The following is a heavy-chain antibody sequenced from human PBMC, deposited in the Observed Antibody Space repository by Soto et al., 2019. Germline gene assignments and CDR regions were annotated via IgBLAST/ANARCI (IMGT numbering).Heavy chain of an antibody. D-gene: IGHD2-15*01. CDR3: ASTQYGGKSSGAFDI. Sequence: QLQLQESGSGLVKPSQTLSLTCAVSGGSISSGGYSWSWIRQPPGKGLEWIGYIYHSGSTYYNPSLKSRVTISVDRSKNQVSLKLSSVTAADTAVYYCASTQYGGKSSGAFDIWGQGTMVTVSS. CDR2: IYHSGST. V-gene: IGHV4-30-2*01. CDR1: GGSISSGGYS. J-gene: IGHJ3*02.